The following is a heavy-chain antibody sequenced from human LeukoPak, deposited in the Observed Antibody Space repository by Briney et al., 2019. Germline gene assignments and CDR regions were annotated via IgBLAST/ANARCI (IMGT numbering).Heavy chain of an antibody. J-gene: IGHJ5*02. V-gene: IGHV1-18*01. CDR2: ISFYNGDT. Sequence: ASVKVSCKASGYIFNKYGVSWVRQAPGQGLEWLAWISFYNGDTNYAQKFQGRVTMTRDTSTSTVYMELSSLRSEDTAVYYCARSTTMVRGVIKPYNWFDPWGQGTLVTVSS. CDR1: GYIFNKYG. D-gene: IGHD3-10*01. CDR3: ARSTTMVRGVIKPYNWFDP.